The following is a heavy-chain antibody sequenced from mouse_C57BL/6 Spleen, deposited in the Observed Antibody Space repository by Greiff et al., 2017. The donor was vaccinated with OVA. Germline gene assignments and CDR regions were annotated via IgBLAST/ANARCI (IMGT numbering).Heavy chain of an antibody. CDR2: IDPSDSYT. D-gene: IGHD1-1*01. J-gene: IGHJ1*03. CDR1: GYTFTSYW. V-gene: IGHV1-69*01. Sequence: QVQLQQLGAELVMPGASVKLSCKASGYTFTSYWMHWVKQRPGQGLEWIGEIDPSDSYTNYNQKFKGKSTLTVDKSSSTAYMQLSSLTSEDSAVYYGARTGYYGSSYGYFDVWGTGTTVTVSS. CDR3: ARTGYYGSSYGYFDV.